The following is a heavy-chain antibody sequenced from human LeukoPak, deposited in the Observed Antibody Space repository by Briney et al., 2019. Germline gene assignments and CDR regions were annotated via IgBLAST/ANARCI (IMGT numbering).Heavy chain of an antibody. CDR3: ARGPEYSSGWSLDLLPSVDY. CDR1: GYTFTGYY. J-gene: IGHJ4*02. D-gene: IGHD6-19*01. V-gene: IGHV1-2*02. Sequence: ASVKVSCKASGYTFTGYYMHWVRQAPGQGLEWMGWINPNSGGTNYAQKFQGRVTMTRDTSISTAYMELSRLRSDDTAVYYCARGPEYSSGWSLDLLPSVDYWGQGTLVTVSS. CDR2: INPNSGGT.